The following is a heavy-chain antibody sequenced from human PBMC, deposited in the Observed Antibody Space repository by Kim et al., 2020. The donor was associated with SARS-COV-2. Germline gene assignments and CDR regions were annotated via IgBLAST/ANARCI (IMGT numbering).Heavy chain of an antibody. D-gene: IGHD2-21*01. CDR2: ISYDGSNK. V-gene: IGHV3-30*18. J-gene: IGHJ3*02. CDR1: GFTFSSYG. CDR3: AKPSWGGGAFDI. Sequence: GGSLRLSCAASGFTFSSYGMHWVRQAPGKGLEWVAVISYDGSNKYYADSVKGRFTISRDNSKNTLYLQMNSLRAEDTAVYYCAKPSWGGGAFDIWGQGTMVTVSS.